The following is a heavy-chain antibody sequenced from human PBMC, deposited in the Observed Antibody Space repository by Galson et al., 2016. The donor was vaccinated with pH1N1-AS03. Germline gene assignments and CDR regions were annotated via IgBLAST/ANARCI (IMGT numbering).Heavy chain of an antibody. CDR2: INYYGTP. Sequence: TLSLTCAVSGVSFRGHYWNWIRQAPGKGLEWIGEINYYGTPSYNPSLRGRATLSLDTSKNHFSLDLTSVTAADTAVYYCAKASNDDIWGSYRSVKYWGQGSRVIVSS. CDR1: GVSFRGHY. V-gene: IGHV4-34*01. D-gene: IGHD3-16*02. CDR3: AKASNDDIWGSYRSVKY. J-gene: IGHJ4*02.